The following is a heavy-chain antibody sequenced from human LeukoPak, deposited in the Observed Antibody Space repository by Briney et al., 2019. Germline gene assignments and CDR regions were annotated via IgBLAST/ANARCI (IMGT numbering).Heavy chain of an antibody. CDR3: ARGPYCSSTSCYSYYYYMDV. CDR2: ISAYNGNT. D-gene: IGHD2-2*02. J-gene: IGHJ6*03. CDR1: GYTFTSYG. V-gene: IGHV1-18*01. Sequence: ASVKVSCKASGYTFTSYGISWVRQAPGQGLEWVGWISAYNGNTNYAQKLQGRVTMTTDTSTSTAYMELRSLRSDDTAVYYCARGPYCSSTSCYSYYYYMDVWGKGTTVTVSS.